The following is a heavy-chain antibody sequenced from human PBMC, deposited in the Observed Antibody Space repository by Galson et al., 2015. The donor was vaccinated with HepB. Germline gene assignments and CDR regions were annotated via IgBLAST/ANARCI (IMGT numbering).Heavy chain of an antibody. CDR1: GYSFTSYW. Sequence: QSGAEVKKPGESLKISCKGSGYSFTSYWIGWVRQMPGKGLEWIGIIYPGDSDTRYSPSLQGQVTISADKSISTAYLQWSSLKASDTAMYYCARLCSTDSSGHPADYWGQGTLVTVSS. CDR3: ARLCSTDSSGHPADY. J-gene: IGHJ4*02. CDR2: IYPGDSDT. D-gene: IGHD3-22*01. V-gene: IGHV5-51*03.